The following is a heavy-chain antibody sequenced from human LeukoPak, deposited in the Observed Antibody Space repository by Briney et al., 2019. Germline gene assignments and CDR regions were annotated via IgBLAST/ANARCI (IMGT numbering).Heavy chain of an antibody. D-gene: IGHD4-17*01. V-gene: IGHV4-39*07. CDR2: IYYSGST. CDR3: ASFAENYGEVVDY. CDR1: GGSISHTNYY. J-gene: IGHJ4*02. Sequence: SETLSLTCTVSGGSISHTNYYWVWIRQPPGKGLEWIGTIYYSGSTYYSPSLKSRVTISVDTSKNQFSLKLSSVTAADTAVYYCASFAENYGEVVDYWGQGTLVTVSS.